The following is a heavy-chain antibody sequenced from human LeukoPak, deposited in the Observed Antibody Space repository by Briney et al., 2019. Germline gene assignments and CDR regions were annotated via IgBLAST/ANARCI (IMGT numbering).Heavy chain of an antibody. V-gene: IGHV4-59*11. Sequence: SETLSLTCTVSGGSISSHYWSWIRQPPGKGLEWIGYIYYSGSTNYNPSLKSRVTISVDTSKNQFSLKLSSVTAADTAVHYCARDSYGSGSYSNWGQGTLVTVSS. CDR3: ARDSYGSGSYSN. D-gene: IGHD3-10*01. CDR2: IYYSGST. CDR1: GGSISSHY. J-gene: IGHJ4*02.